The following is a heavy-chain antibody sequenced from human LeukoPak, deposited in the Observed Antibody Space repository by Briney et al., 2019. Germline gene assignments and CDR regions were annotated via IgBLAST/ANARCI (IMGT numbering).Heavy chain of an antibody. Sequence: PGGSLRLSCAASGFTFSSYWMHWVRQAPGKGLVWVSRMNNDGSSTIYADSVKGRFTISRDNANNSLYLQMNSLRAEDTAVYYCAREYYYGSGSYYNGYWGQGTLVTVSS. J-gene: IGHJ4*02. CDR3: AREYYYGSGSYYNGY. CDR1: GFTFSSYW. D-gene: IGHD3-10*01. CDR2: MNNDGSST. V-gene: IGHV3-74*01.